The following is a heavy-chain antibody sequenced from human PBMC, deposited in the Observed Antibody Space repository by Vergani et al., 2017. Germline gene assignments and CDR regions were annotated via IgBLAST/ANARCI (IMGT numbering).Heavy chain of an antibody. CDR1: GSSISSSNW. J-gene: IGHJ6*02. V-gene: IGHV4-4*03. CDR2: IYHSGST. Sequence: QVQLQESGPGLVKPPGTLSLTCAVSGSSISSSNWWCWLRQPPGKGLEWIGEIYHSGSTNYNPSLKSRVTISVDKSKNQVSLKLSSVTAAYTAVSYCARVRILLRGAGGMDVWGRGPTVTVSS. D-gene: IGHD3-10*01. CDR3: ARVRILLRGAGGMDV.